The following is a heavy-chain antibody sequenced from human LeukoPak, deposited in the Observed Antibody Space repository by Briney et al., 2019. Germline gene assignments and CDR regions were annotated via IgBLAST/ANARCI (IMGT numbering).Heavy chain of an antibody. CDR3: ARSCHPDYYYYMDV. Sequence: GASVKVSCKASGGTFSSYAISWVRQAPGQGLEWMGGIIPIFGTANYAQKFQGRVTITADESTSTAYMELSSLRSEDTAVYYCARSCHPDYYYYMDVWGKGTTVTISS. J-gene: IGHJ6*03. CDR1: GGTFSSYA. V-gene: IGHV1-69*13. CDR2: IIPIFGTA.